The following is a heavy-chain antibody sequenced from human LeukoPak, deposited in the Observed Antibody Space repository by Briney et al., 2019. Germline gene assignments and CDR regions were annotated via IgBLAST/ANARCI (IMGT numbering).Heavy chain of an antibody. Sequence: GGPLRLSCAASGFTFSSYEMNWVRQAPGKGLEWVSYISSSGSTIYYADSVKGRFTISRDNAKNSLYLQMNSLRAEDTAVYYCARDNYGDSLWGQGTLVTVSS. CDR3: ARDNYGDSL. J-gene: IGHJ4*02. D-gene: IGHD4-17*01. CDR1: GFTFSSYE. CDR2: ISSSGSTI. V-gene: IGHV3-48*03.